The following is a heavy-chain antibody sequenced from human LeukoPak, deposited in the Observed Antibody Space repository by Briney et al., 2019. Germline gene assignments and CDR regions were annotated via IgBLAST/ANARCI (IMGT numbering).Heavy chain of an antibody. CDR1: GGTFSSYA. Sequence: ASVKVSCKASGGTFSSYAISWVRQAPGQGLEWMGGIIPIFGTANYAQKLQGRVTITADKSTSTAYMELSSLRSEDTAVYYCARASVVPAAMGEYYFDYWGQGTLVTVSS. J-gene: IGHJ4*02. D-gene: IGHD2-2*01. CDR2: IIPIFGTA. CDR3: ARASVVPAAMGEYYFDY. V-gene: IGHV1-69*06.